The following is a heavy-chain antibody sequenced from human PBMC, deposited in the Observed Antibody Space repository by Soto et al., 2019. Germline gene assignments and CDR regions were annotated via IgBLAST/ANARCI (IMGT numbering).Heavy chain of an antibody. Sequence: EVQLLASGGVLVQPGGSLRLSCAASGFTFSNYAMTWVRHGPGKALEWVSGISGSGGRSYYADSVKGRFTISRDNSKSTLYLQMNSLRAEDTAVYYCAKAYFVWSSEQPYYFDYWGQGTLVTVSS. V-gene: IGHV3-23*01. CDR1: GFTFSNYA. CDR3: AKAYFVWSSEQPYYFDY. CDR2: ISGSGGRS. D-gene: IGHD3-16*01. J-gene: IGHJ4*02.